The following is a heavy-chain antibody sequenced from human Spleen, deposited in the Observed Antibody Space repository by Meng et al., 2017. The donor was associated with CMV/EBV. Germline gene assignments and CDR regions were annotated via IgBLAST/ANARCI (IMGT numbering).Heavy chain of an antibody. D-gene: IGHD6-13*01. CDR2: IYYSGST. J-gene: IGHJ4*02. Sequence: GSLRLSCTVSGGSISSSSYYWGWIRQPPGKGLEWIGSIYYSGSTFYNPSLKSRVTISVDTSKKQFSLKLSSVTAADTAVYYCARDDLAAAGTPLDYWGQGTLVTVSS. CDR3: ARDDLAAAGTPLDY. CDR1: GGSISSSSYY. V-gene: IGHV4-39*02.